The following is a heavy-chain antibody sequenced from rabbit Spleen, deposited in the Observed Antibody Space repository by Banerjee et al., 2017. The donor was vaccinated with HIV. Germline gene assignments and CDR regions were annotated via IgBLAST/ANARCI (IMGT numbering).Heavy chain of an antibody. J-gene: IGHJ2*01. D-gene: IGHD1-1*01. V-gene: IGHV1S45*01. Sequence: QQQLEESGGGLVKPGGTLTLTCKASGIDFSSGYDMCWVRQAPGKGPEWIACIYTTDGSTHYASWAKGRFTISKTSSTTVTLQMTSLTAADTATYFCARNYVNAFDPWGQGTLVTVS. CDR1: GIDFSSGYD. CDR2: IYTTDGST. CDR3: ARNYVNAFDP.